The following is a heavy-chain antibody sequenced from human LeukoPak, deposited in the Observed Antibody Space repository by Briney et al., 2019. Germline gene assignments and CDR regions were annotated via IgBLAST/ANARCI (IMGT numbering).Heavy chain of an antibody. CDR3: ARGPYDFWSGYHYYYYGMDV. CDR1: GGSFSGYY. Sequence: SETLSLTCAVYGGSFSGYYWSWIRQPPGKGLEWIGEINHSGSTNYNPSLKSRVTISVVTSKNQFSLKLSSVTAADTAVYYCARGPYDFWSGYHYYYYGMDVWGQGTTVTVSS. V-gene: IGHV4-34*01. D-gene: IGHD3-3*01. CDR2: INHSGST. J-gene: IGHJ6*02.